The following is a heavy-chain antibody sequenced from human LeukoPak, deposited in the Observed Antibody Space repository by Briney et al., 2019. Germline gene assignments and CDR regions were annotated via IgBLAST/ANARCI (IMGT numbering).Heavy chain of an antibody. V-gene: IGHV4-59*06. D-gene: IGHD5-24*01. CDR3: ARDENSGSFDY. Sequence: SETLSLTCTVSGGSINSYYWSWIRQHAGKGLEYIGYIYYSGSTYYNPSLKSRITISVDTSKNQFSLRLSSVTAADTAVYYCARDENSGSFDYWGQGTLVTVSS. CDR1: GGSINSYY. J-gene: IGHJ4*02. CDR2: IYYSGST.